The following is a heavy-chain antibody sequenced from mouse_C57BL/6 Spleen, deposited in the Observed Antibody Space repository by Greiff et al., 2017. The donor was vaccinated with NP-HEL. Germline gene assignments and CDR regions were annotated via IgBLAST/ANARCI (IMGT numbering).Heavy chain of an antibody. CDR3: ARNWGGSWFAY. D-gene: IGHD4-1*01. CDR1: GFTFSDYG. V-gene: IGHV5-17*01. Sequence: EVQLVESGGGLVKPGGSLKLSCAASGFTFSDYGMHWVRQALEKGLEWVAYISSGSSTIYYADTVKGRFTISRDNAKNTLFLQMTSLRSEDTAMYYCARNWGGSWFAYWGQGTLVTVSA. J-gene: IGHJ3*01. CDR2: ISSGSSTI.